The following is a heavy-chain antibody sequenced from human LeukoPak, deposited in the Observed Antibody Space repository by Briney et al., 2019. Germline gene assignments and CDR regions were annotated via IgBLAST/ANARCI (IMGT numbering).Heavy chain of an antibody. CDR1: GGSISSSNC. D-gene: IGHD3-16*02. CDR3: ARGSAYDYVWGSYRYGYDY. CDR2: IYHSGST. V-gene: IGHV4-4*02. Sequence: SESLSLTCAVSGGSISSSNCGSGVRQPPGKGLEWIGEIYHSGSTNYNPSLKSRVTISVDQSKNQFSLKLSSVTAADTAVYYCARGSAYDYVWGSYRYGYDYWGQGTLVTVSS. J-gene: IGHJ4*02.